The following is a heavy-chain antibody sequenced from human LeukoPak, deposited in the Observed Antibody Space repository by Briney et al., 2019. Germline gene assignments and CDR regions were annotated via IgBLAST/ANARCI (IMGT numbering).Heavy chain of an antibody. CDR3: ARSSGHASDY. J-gene: IGHJ4*02. V-gene: IGHV1-8*01. CDR1: GYTFTNYD. CDR2: MNPNTGTT. Sequence: AASVTVSFTSSGYTFTNYDINWVRQAPGQGLEWMGWMNPNTGTTGYSQKFQGRVTITRDNSKSTAYMEVRSLRSEDTAVYYCARSSGHASDYWGQGTLVTVSS. D-gene: IGHD5-12*01.